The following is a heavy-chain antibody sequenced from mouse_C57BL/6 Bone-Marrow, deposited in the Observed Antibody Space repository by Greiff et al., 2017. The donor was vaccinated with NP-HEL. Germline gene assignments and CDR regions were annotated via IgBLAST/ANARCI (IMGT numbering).Heavy chain of an antibody. V-gene: IGHV1-62-2*01. CDR2: FYPGSGSI. Sequence: VQLQQSGAELVKPGASVKLSCTASGYTFTEYTIHWVKQRSGQGLEWIGWFYPGSGSIKYNEKFKNKVILTADKSSSTVYMELSRLTSEDSAVYFCARHEEEEPSYLGFAYWGQGTLVTVSA. J-gene: IGHJ3*01. D-gene: IGHD1-1*01. CDR3: ARHEEEEPSYLGFAY. CDR1: GYTFTEYT.